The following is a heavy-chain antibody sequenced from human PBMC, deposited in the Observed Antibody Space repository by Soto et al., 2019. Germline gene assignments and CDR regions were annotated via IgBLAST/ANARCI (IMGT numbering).Heavy chain of an antibody. Sequence: PGGSLRLSCAASGFTFSSYAMSWVRQAPGKGLEWVSAISGSGGSTYYADSVKGRFTISRDNSKDTLYLQMNSLRAEDTAVYYCAKDRRPLMVRGLPDYWGQGTLVTVSS. CDR2: ISGSGGST. CDR3: AKDRRPLMVRGLPDY. J-gene: IGHJ4*02. D-gene: IGHD3-10*01. CDR1: GFTFSSYA. V-gene: IGHV3-23*01.